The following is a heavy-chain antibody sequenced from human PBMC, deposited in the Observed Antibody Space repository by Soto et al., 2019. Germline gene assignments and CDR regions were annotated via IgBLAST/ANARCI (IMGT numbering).Heavy chain of an antibody. J-gene: IGHJ5*02. D-gene: IGHD3-3*01. Sequence: QVQLVQSGAEVKKPGSSVKVSCKASGGTFSSYAISWVRQAPGQGLEWMGGIIPIFGTANYAQKFQGRVTITADESTSTAYLGLSSLRSEDTAVYYCARDMGAATIFGVVNDWFDPWGQGTLVTVSS. CDR1: GGTFSSYA. CDR3: ARDMGAATIFGVVNDWFDP. CDR2: IIPIFGTA. V-gene: IGHV1-69*01.